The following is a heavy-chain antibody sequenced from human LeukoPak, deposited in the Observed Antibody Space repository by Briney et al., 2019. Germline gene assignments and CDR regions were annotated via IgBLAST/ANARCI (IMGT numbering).Heavy chain of an antibody. CDR1: GFTFSRYS. CDR3: ARDQGITIFGVVNNYYYYYMDV. V-gene: IGHV3-21*01. J-gene: IGHJ6*03. D-gene: IGHD3-3*01. CDR2: ISSSSSYI. Sequence: PGGSLRLSCAASGFTFSRYSMNWVRQAPGKGLEWVSSISSSSSYIYYADSVKGRFTISRDNAKNSLYLQMNSLRAEDTAVYYCARDQGITIFGVVNNYYYYYMDVWGKGTTVTVSS.